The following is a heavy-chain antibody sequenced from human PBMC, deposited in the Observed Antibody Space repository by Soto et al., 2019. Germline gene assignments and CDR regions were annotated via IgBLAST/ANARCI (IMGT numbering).Heavy chain of an antibody. CDR3: ARDRLGCSGGGCYSGYYGMDV. CDR1: GFTFSTYS. Sequence: EVQLVESGGGLVQPGGSLRLSCAASGFTFSTYSLNWVRQAPGKGLEWVSYISSSSVTINYADSVKGRFTISRDNAKNSLYVQMNSLRDEDTAVYYCARDRLGCSGGGCYSGYYGMDVWGQGTTVTVSS. D-gene: IGHD2-15*01. V-gene: IGHV3-48*02. CDR2: ISSSSVTI. J-gene: IGHJ6*02.